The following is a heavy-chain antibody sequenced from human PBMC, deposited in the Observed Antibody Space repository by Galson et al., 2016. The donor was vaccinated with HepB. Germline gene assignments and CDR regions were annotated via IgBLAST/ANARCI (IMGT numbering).Heavy chain of an antibody. Sequence: SVKVSCKASGYSFTSYAVHWVRQAPGQRLEWMGWINAGNGNRKYSQEFQGRVTITTDTSASTAYMELSSLRSEDTAVYYCASSSTWGWGDYHYGLDVWGQGTTVTVSS. J-gene: IGHJ6*02. V-gene: IGHV1-3*03. CDR2: INAGNGNR. CDR1: GYSFTSYA. CDR3: ASSSTWGWGDYHYGLDV. D-gene: IGHD7-27*01.